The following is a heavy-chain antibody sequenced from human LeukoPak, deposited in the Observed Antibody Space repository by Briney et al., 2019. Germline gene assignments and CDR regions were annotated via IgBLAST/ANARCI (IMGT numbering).Heavy chain of an antibody. Sequence: ASVEVSCKAYGYTFTSYGISWVRQAPGQGLEWMGWISAYNGNTNYAQKLQGRVTMTTDTSTSTAYMELRSLRSDDTAVYYCARDPGCSGGSCYLITYYYYYGMDVWGQGTTVTVSS. CDR3: ARDPGCSGGSCYLITYYYYYGMDV. D-gene: IGHD2-15*01. V-gene: IGHV1-18*01. J-gene: IGHJ6*02. CDR1: GYTFTSYG. CDR2: ISAYNGNT.